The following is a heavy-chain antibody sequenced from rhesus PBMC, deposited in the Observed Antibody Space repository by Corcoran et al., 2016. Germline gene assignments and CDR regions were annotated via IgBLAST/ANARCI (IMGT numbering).Heavy chain of an antibody. J-gene: IGHJ6*01. CDR1: AGSITDRYS. CDR2: IYGSGGST. D-gene: IGHD1-26*01. V-gene: IGHV4-92*01. CDR3: ARDPNSNYVGGLDS. Sequence: QVQLQESGPGLVKPSEPLSLPFTVSAGSITDRYSCNWIRRFPGKGLEWMGRIYGSGGSTSYKPALKSRVTISKDTSKNQSSLKLTSVTAADTAVYYCARDPNSNYVGGLDSWGQGVVVTVSS.